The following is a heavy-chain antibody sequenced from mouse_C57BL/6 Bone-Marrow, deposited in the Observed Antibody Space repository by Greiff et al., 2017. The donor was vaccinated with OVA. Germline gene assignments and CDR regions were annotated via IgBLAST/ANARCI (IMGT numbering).Heavy chain of an antibody. J-gene: IGHJ2*01. V-gene: IGHV6-3*01. CDR3: ATAQATLDYFDY. CDR1: GFTFSNYW. CDR2: IRLKSDNYAT. Sequence: EVQGVESGGGLVQPGGSMKLSCVASGFTFSNYWMNWVRQSPEKGLEWVAQIRLKSDNYATHYAESVKGSFTISRDDSKSSVYLQMNNLRAEDTGNYYCATAQATLDYFDYWGQGTTLTVSS. D-gene: IGHD3-2*02.